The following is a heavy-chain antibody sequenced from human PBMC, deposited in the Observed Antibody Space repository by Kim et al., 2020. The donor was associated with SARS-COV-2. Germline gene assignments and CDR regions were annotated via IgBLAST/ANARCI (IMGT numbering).Heavy chain of an antibody. V-gene: IGHV3-53*01. D-gene: IGHD2-21*01. J-gene: IGHJ4*02. CDR1: GFTFSMYS. Sequence: GGSLRLSCEASGFTFSMYSMNWVRQAPGKGLEWVSVTYSSGVSEYADSVKGRFTVSRDNSKNTLHLQMSSLRAEDTAIYYCSRDVMRRDDYWGQGTLVTV. CDR3: SRDVMRRDDY. CDR2: TYSSGVS.